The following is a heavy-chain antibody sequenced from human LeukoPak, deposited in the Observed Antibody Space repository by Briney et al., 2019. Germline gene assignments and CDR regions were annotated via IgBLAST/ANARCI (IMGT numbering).Heavy chain of an antibody. CDR2: IGDSSRSI. CDR1: GFTFSNYW. CDR3: AREGGVLGEAFDV. Sequence: GGSLRLSCAASGFTFSNYWMTWVRQAPGKGLEWVSSIGDSSRSIFYADSVKGRFTISRDNAKNSLYLQMNSLRAEDTAVYYCAREGGVLGEAFDVWGQGTMVTISS. V-gene: IGHV3-21*01. D-gene: IGHD3-10*01. J-gene: IGHJ3*01.